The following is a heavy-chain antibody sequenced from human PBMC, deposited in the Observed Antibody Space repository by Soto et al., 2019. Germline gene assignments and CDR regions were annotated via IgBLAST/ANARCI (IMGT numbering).Heavy chain of an antibody. CDR1: GFSLTTGVG. CDR3: AHRVNMARGPYNYFGP. Sequence: SGPTLVNPTQTLTLTCSFSGFSLTTGVGVGWIRQPPGKALEWLAIIYWNDEKLYNPSLKTRLTITKDTSKNQVVLTETDMDPVDTATYYCAHRVNMARGPYNYFGPWGQGTLVTVSS. CDR2: IYWNDEK. V-gene: IGHV2-5*01. J-gene: IGHJ5*02. D-gene: IGHD3-10*01.